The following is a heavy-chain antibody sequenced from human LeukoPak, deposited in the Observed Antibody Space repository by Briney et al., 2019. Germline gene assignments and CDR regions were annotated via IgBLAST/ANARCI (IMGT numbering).Heavy chain of an antibody. J-gene: IGHJ4*02. V-gene: IGHV6-1*01. Sequence: SQTLSLTCAISGDSFSSNSAAWNWLTQSPSRGLEWVGRTYYRSKWYNDYAVSVKSRTTINPDTSKNQFSLQLNPVTPEDTAVYYCARRTSGYYFDYWGQGTLVTVSS. CDR3: ARRTSGYYFDY. CDR2: TYYRSKWYN. CDR1: GDSFSSNSAA. D-gene: IGHD3-10*01.